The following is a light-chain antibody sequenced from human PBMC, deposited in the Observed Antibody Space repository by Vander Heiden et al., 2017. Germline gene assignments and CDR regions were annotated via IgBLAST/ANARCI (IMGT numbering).Light chain of an antibody. CDR3: AAWDDSLNGHVV. Sequence: QSVLTQPPSASATPGQRVTIACSGSSPHIGSNTVNGYQQIPGTAPKRLIYSNNQRPAGVTDRFSGSKSGTSASLAISGLQSEDEADYYCAAWDDSLNGHVVFGGGTKLTVL. CDR2: SNN. V-gene: IGLV1-44*01. CDR1: SPHIGSNT. J-gene: IGLJ2*01.